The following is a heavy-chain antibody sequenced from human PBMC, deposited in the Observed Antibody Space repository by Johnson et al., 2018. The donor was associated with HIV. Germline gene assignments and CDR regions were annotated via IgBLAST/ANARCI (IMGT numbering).Heavy chain of an antibody. CDR3: ARLGVVLFDDAFDI. CDR2: IYSGGST. CDR1: GFTVSSNY. V-gene: IGHV3-66*04. J-gene: IGHJ3*02. Sequence: VQLVESGGGLVQPGGSLRLSCAASGFTVSSNYMSWVRQAPGKGLEWVSVIYSGGSTYYADSVKGRFIISRDNSKNTLYLQMNSLRAEDTAVYYCARLGVVLFDDAFDIWGQGTMVTVSS. D-gene: IGHD3-3*01.